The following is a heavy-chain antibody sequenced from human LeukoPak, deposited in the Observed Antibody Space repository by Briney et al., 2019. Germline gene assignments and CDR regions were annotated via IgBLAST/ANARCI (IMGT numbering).Heavy chain of an antibody. V-gene: IGHV4-59*01. Sequence: SETLSLTCTVSGGSISSYYWSWIRQPPGKGLEWLGYISYSGSTNYNPSLKSRVTTSVDTAKNQFSLKLSSVTAADTAVYYCARVLCGGGGSCYSAYWGQGTLVIVSS. CDR2: ISYSGST. J-gene: IGHJ4*02. D-gene: IGHD2-15*01. CDR1: GGSISSYY. CDR3: ARVLCGGGGSCYSAY.